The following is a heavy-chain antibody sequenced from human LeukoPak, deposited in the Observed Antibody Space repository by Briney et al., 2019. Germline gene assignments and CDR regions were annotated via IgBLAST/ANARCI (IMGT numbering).Heavy chain of an antibody. CDR1: GGSFSGYY. CDR2: INHSGST. Sequence: SETLSLTCAVYGGSFSGYYWSWIRQPPGKGLEWIGEINHSGSTNYNPSLKSRVTISVDTSKNQFSLKLSSVTAADTAVYYCARGRIAGYWGQGTLVTVSS. J-gene: IGHJ4*02. V-gene: IGHV4-34*01. CDR3: ARGRIAGY.